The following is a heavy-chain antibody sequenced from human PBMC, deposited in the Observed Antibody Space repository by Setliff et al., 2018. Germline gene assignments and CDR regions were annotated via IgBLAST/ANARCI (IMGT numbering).Heavy chain of an antibody. CDR1: GGTFSSYG. J-gene: IGHJ6*03. Sequence: ASVKVSCKASGGTFSSYGISWVRQAPGQGLEWMGGTIPVFGTTDYAQKFQGRVTIMTDESTSTAFMELSSLTSEDTAVYYCARRNFYYDSSGFALYYYYMDVWGKGTTVTVSS. D-gene: IGHD3-22*01. CDR2: TIPVFGTT. V-gene: IGHV1-69*05. CDR3: ARRNFYYDSSGFALYYYYMDV.